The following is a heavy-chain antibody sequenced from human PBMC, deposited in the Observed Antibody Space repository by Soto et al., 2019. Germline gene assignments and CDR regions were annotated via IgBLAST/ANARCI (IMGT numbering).Heavy chain of an antibody. J-gene: IGHJ4*02. CDR1: GFTFSSYW. CDR2: INSDGSST. CDR3: ARDDGGRIAALDY. V-gene: IGHV3-74*01. Sequence: GESLKISCAASGFTFSSYWMHWVRQAPGKGLVWVSRINSDGSSTSYADSVKGRFTISRDNAKNTLYLQMNSLRAEDTAVYYCARDDGGRIAALDYWGQGTLVTVSS. D-gene: IGHD6-6*01.